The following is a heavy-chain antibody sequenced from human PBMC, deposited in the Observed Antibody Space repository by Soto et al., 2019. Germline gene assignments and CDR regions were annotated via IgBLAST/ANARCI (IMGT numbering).Heavy chain of an antibody. J-gene: IGHJ4*02. CDR2: IWYDGSNK. CDR1: GFTFSSYG. Sequence: QVQLMESGGGVVQPGRSLRLSCAASGFTFSSYGMHWVRQAPGKGLEWVAVIWYDGSNKYYADSVKGRFTISRDNSKNTLYLQMNSLRAEDTAVYYCARDVKDYSNYVDYWGQGTLVTVSS. CDR3: ARDVKDYSNYVDY. D-gene: IGHD4-4*01. V-gene: IGHV3-33*01.